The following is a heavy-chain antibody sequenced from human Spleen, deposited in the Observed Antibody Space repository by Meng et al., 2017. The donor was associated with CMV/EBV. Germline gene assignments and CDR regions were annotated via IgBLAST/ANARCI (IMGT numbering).Heavy chain of an antibody. CDR3: ARVLGYCSSTSCYYYYYYGMDV. D-gene: IGHD2-2*01. Sequence: SETLSLTCTVSGGSISRGCNYGGWIRLPPRKGLEWIGSFCYSGTAYYNPPLKSRVTISLDTSKNQFSLKLSSVTAADTAVYYCARVLGYCSSTSCYYYYYYGMDVWGQGTTVTVSS. V-gene: IGHV4-39*07. CDR2: FCYSGTA. CDR1: GGSISRGCNY. J-gene: IGHJ6*02.